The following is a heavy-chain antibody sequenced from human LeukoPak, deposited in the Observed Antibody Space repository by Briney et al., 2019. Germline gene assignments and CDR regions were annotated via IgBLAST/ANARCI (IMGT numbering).Heavy chain of an antibody. CDR1: GESFSGYY. J-gene: IGHJ4*02. V-gene: IGHV4-34*01. Sequence: SETLSLTCAVYGESFSGYYWSWIRQPPGKGLEWIGEINHSGSTNYNPSLKSRVTISVDTSKNQFSLKLSSVTAADTAVYYCARTKKKAALDYWGQGTLVTVSS. D-gene: IGHD6-6*01. CDR2: INHSGST. CDR3: ARTKKKAALDY.